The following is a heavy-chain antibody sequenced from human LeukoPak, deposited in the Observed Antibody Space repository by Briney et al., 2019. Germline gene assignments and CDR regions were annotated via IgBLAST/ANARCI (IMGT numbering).Heavy chain of an antibody. CDR1: GGSFSGYY. J-gene: IGHJ5*02. V-gene: IGHV4-30-2*01. D-gene: IGHD1-7*01. CDR2: IYHSGST. CDR3: ARSTTSRLNWFDP. Sequence: SETLSLTCAVYGGSFSGYYWSWIRQPPGKGLEWIGYIYHSGSTYYNPSLKSRVTLSVDRSKNQFSLKLSSVTAADTAVYYCARSTTSRLNWFDPWGQGTLVTVSS.